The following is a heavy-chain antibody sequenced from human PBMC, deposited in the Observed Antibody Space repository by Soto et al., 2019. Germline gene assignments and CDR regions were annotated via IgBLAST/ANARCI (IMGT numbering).Heavy chain of an antibody. CDR2: IKQDGSEK. CDR1: GFTFSSYW. V-gene: IGHV3-7*01. CDR3: ARPGRDSSGWYLYHYYYGMDV. D-gene: IGHD6-19*01. Sequence: PWGSLRLSCAASGFTFSSYWMSWVRQAPGKGLEWVANIKQDGSEKYYVDSVKGRFTISRDNAKNSLYLQMNSLRAEDTAVYYCARPGRDSSGWYLYHYYYGMDVWGQGTTVTVSS. J-gene: IGHJ6*02.